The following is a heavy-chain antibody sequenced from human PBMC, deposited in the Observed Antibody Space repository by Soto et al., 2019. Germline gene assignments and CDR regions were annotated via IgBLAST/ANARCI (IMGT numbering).Heavy chain of an antibody. CDR1: GGSISDDTYY. Sequence: QLQLQESGPGLVKPSETLSLTCTVSGGSISDDTYYWGWIRQPPGKGLEWIGSIYYSGTSSYNPSLKSRVTXPXAXSXXQLSLRLSSVTAADTAVYYCARLHCDSPNCVPLDPWGQGTLVIVSS. J-gene: IGHJ5*02. CDR2: IYYSGTS. CDR3: ARLHCDSPNCVPLDP. V-gene: IGHV4-39*01. D-gene: IGHD2-2*01.